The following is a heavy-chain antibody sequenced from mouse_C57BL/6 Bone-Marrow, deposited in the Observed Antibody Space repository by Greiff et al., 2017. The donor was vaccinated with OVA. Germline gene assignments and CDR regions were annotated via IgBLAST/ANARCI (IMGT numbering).Heavy chain of an antibody. Sequence: EVKLMESGGGLVQPGESLKLSCESNEYEFPSHDMSWVRKTPEKRLELVAAINSDGGSTYYPDTMERRFIISRDNTKKTLYLQMSSLRSEDTALYYCARHRDYYGSSYGGDYAMDYWGQGTSVTVSS. V-gene: IGHV5-2*01. CDR1: EYEFPSHD. J-gene: IGHJ4*01. D-gene: IGHD1-1*01. CDR2: INSDGGST. CDR3: ARHRDYYGSSYGGDYAMDY.